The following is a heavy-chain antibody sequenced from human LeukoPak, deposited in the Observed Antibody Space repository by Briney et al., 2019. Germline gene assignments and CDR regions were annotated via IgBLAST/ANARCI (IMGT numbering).Heavy chain of an antibody. CDR2: ISYGGSNK. Sequence: GGSLRLSCAASGFTFSSYGMHWVRQAPGKGLEWVAVISYGGSNKYYADSVKGRFTISRDNSKNTLYLQMNSLRADDTAVYYCARHPYSGSYHFDYWGQGTLVTVSS. CDR1: GFTFSSYG. D-gene: IGHD1-26*01. J-gene: IGHJ4*02. CDR3: ARHPYSGSYHFDY. V-gene: IGHV3-30*03.